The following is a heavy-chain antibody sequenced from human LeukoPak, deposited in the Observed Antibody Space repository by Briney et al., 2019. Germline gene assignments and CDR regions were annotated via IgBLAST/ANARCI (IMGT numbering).Heavy chain of an antibody. Sequence: ASVKVSCKASGYTFTGYYMHWVRQAPGQGLEWMGRINPNSGGTNYAQKFQGRVTMTRDTSISTAYMELSRLRSDDTAVYYCARVNSIQPFFTHAFDIWGQGTMVTVSS. J-gene: IGHJ3*02. V-gene: IGHV1-2*06. CDR1: GYTFTGYY. CDR3: ARVNSIQPFFTHAFDI. D-gene: IGHD2/OR15-2a*01. CDR2: INPNSGGT.